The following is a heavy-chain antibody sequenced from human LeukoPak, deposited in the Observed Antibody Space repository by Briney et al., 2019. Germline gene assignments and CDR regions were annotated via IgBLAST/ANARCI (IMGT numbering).Heavy chain of an antibody. D-gene: IGHD2-2*01. CDR2: INPNSGGT. Sequence: ASVKVSCKASGYTFTGYYMHWVRQAPGQGLEWMGWINPNSGGTSYAQKFQGRVTMTRDTSISTAYMELSRLRSDDTAVDYCAGAEVDDYFDYWGQGTLVTVSS. J-gene: IGHJ4*02. CDR3: AGAEVDDYFDY. V-gene: IGHV1-2*02. CDR1: GYTFTGYY.